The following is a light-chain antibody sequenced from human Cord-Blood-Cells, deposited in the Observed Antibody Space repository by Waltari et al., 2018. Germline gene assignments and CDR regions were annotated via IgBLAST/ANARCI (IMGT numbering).Light chain of an antibody. Sequence: DIQMTQSPSSLSASVGDRVTITCQASQDISTSLNWYQQKPWKAPKLLIYDASNLETGVPSRFSGSGSGTDFTFTISSLQPEDIATYYCQQYDNLPLTFGGGTKVEIK. V-gene: IGKV1-33*01. J-gene: IGKJ4*01. CDR2: DAS. CDR3: QQYDNLPLT. CDR1: QDISTS.